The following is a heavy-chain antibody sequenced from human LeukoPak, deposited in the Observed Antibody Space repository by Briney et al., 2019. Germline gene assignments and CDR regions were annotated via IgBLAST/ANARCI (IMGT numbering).Heavy chain of an antibody. V-gene: IGHV4-39*01. CDR1: GGSISSSSYY. CDR3: ARQGGGFWYFDL. J-gene: IGHJ2*01. Sequence: SETLSLTCTVSGGSISSSSYYWDWIRQPPGKGLEWIGSIYYTGNTYYNPSLTSRVTISVDTSKNQFSLRLSSVTAADTAVYYCARQGGGFWYFDLWGRGTLVTVSS. D-gene: IGHD6-25*01. CDR2: IYYTGNT.